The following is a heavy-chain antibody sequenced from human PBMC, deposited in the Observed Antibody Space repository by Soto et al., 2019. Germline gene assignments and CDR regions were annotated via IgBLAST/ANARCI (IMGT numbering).Heavy chain of an antibody. D-gene: IGHD3-3*01. J-gene: IGHJ4*02. CDR2: ISAYNGNT. CDR3: ARDHRGYDFWSGYYPNFDY. Sequence: ASVKVSCKASGYTFTSYGISWVRQAPGQGLEWMGWISAYNGNTNYAQKFQGRVTMTTDTSTRTAYMELRSLRSDDTAVYYCARDHRGYDFWSGYYPNFDYWGQGTLVTVSS. CDR1: GYTFTSYG. V-gene: IGHV1-18*01.